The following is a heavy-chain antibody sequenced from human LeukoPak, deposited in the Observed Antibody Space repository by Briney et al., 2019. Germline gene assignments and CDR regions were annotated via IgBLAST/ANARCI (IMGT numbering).Heavy chain of an antibody. CDR3: ARDPAP. CDR2: IKQDGSEK. Sequence: PGGSLRLSCTVSGFTVSSNSMSWVRQAPGKGLEWVANIKQDGSEKYYVDSVKGRFTISRDNAKNSLYLQMNSLRAEDTAVYYCARDPAPWGQGTLVTVSS. J-gene: IGHJ4*02. CDR1: GFTVSSNS. V-gene: IGHV3-7*01.